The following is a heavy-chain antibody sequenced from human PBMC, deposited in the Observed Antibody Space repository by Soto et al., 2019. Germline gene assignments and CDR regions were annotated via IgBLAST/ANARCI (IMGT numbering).Heavy chain of an antibody. CDR2: IIPIFGTA. CDR1: GGTFSSYA. Sequence: SVKVSCKASGGTFSSYAISWVRQAPGQGLEWMGGIIPIFGTADYAQKFQGRVTITADKSTSTAYMELSSLRSEDTAVYYCARETHRHVLRFLEWLSYYYGMDVWGQGTTVTVSS. D-gene: IGHD3-3*01. CDR3: ARETHRHVLRFLEWLSYYYGMDV. V-gene: IGHV1-69*06. J-gene: IGHJ6*02.